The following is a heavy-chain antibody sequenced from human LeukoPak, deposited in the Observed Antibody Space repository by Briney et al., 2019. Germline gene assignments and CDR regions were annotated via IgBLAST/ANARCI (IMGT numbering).Heavy chain of an antibody. CDR1: GYSFPTYW. Sequence: GESLKISCKGSGYSFPTYWIGWVRQMPGKGLEWMGLINPGESDIRYRPSFQGQVTISADKSINTAYLQWSSLKASDRAMYYCASSIGLYGTSGYDHWGQGTLVTVSS. CDR2: INPGESDI. V-gene: IGHV5-51*01. J-gene: IGHJ4*02. CDR3: ASSIGLYGTSGYDH. D-gene: IGHD6-6*01.